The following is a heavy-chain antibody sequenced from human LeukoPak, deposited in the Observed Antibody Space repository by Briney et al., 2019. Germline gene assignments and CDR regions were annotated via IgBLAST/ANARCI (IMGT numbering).Heavy chain of an antibody. CDR3: ASGRIVVLQYYFDY. Sequence: SVKVSCKASGYTFTDYSMHWVRQAPGQGLEWMGGIIPIFGTANYAQKFQGRVTITADESTSTAYMELSSLRSEDTAVYYCASGRIVVLQYYFDYWGQGTLVTVSS. CDR1: GYTFTDYS. V-gene: IGHV1-69*13. CDR2: IIPIFGTA. D-gene: IGHD3-22*01. J-gene: IGHJ4*02.